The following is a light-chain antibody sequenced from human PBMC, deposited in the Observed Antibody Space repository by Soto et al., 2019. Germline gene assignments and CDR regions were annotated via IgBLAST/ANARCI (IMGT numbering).Light chain of an antibody. CDR1: SSNIGAGYD. CDR2: VNT. J-gene: IGLJ2*01. Sequence: QAVVTQPPSVSGAPGQRVTISCTGSSSNIGAGYDVHWYQQLPGTAPKLLIYVNTNRPSGVPDRFSGSKSGTSASLAIAGLQADDEADYYCLSYDSSLSAGVIFGGGTKLTVL. CDR3: LSYDSSLSAGVI. V-gene: IGLV1-40*01.